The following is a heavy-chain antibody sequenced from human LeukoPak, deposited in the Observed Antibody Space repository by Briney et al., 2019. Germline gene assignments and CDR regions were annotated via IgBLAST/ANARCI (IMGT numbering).Heavy chain of an antibody. CDR1: GFTFSSYS. CDR2: ISSSSSYI. D-gene: IGHD6-19*01. V-gene: IGHV3-21*01. Sequence: PGGSLRLSCAASGFTFSSYSMNWVRQAPGKGLEWVSSISSSSSYIYYADSVKGRFTISRDNAKNSLYLQMNSLRAEDTAVYYCARDRVSRGSGDYWGRGTLVTVSS. CDR3: ARDRVSRGSGDY. J-gene: IGHJ4*02.